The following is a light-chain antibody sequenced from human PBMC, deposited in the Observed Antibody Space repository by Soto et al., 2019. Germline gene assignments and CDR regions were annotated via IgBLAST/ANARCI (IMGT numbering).Light chain of an antibody. V-gene: IGLV2-11*01. J-gene: IGLJ2*01. CDR2: DVS. Sequence: QSALTQPRSVSGSPGQSVTISCTGTSSDVGGYNYVSWYQQHPGKVPRLMIYDVSKRPSGVPDRFSGSKSGNTASLTISGLQAEDEADYYCSSYAGSSLVFGGGTKVTVL. CDR1: SSDVGGYNY. CDR3: SSYAGSSLV.